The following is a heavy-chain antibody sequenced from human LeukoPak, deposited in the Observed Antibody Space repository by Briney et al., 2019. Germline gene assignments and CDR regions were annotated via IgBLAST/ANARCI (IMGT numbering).Heavy chain of an antibody. Sequence: PGGSLRLSCAASGFTFSSYGMHWVRQAPGKGLEWVSFIRYDGSNKYYADSVKGRFTISRDNSKNTLYLQMNSLRAEDTAVYYCAKGGGVVPAAVIDYWGQGTLVTVSS. CDR3: AKGGGVVPAAVIDY. J-gene: IGHJ4*02. V-gene: IGHV3-30*02. CDR2: IRYDGSNK. D-gene: IGHD2-2*01. CDR1: GFTFSSYG.